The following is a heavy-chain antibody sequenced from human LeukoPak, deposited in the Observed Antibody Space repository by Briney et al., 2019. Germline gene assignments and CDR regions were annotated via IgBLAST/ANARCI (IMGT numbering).Heavy chain of an antibody. J-gene: IGHJ4*02. D-gene: IGHD3-3*01. CDR1: GFTFSSHY. Sequence: GGSLRLSCAASGFTFSSHYMQWVRQAPGKGLVWVSGIKTDGSAPRYADSVKGRFTISRDNAKDTLYLQMNSLRAEDTAIYYCVRDKSAWAGDYWGQGTLVTVS. V-gene: IGHV3-74*01. CDR2: IKTDGSAP. CDR3: VRDKSAWAGDY.